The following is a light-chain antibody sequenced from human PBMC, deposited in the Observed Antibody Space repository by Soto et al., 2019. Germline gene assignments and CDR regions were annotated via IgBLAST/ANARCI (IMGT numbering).Light chain of an antibody. CDR2: GNS. Sequence: HSVLTQPPSVSGAPGQRVTISCTGSSSNIGAGYDVHWYQQLPGTAPKLLIYGNSNRPSGVPHRFSGSKSGTSASLAITGLQAEDEADYYCQSYDSSLSGWVFGGGTKLTVL. CDR1: SSNIGAGYD. J-gene: IGLJ3*02. V-gene: IGLV1-40*01. CDR3: QSYDSSLSGWV.